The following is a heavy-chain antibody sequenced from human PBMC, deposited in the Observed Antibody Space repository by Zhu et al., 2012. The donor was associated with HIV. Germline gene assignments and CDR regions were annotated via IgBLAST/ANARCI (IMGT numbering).Heavy chain of an antibody. D-gene: IGHD1-1*01. Sequence: QVQLQQSGPRLVKPSETLSHTCIVSGGSLRNYYWNWVRQSPGKGLEWIGYISTSGKIIYNPFLKSRVTMSLDTSKNQFSLKVTSVTAADTAVYYCARDRLEATAPEVAFDIWGQGTVVTVSS. CDR1: GGSLRNYY. CDR3: ARDRLEATAPEVAFDI. CDR2: ISTSGKI. J-gene: IGHJ3*02. V-gene: IGHV4-4*09.